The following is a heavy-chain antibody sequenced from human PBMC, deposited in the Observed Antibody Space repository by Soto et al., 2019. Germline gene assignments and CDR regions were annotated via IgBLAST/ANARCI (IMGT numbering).Heavy chain of an antibody. CDR2: IYYSGST. CDR1: GGSISSSSYY. Sequence: QLQLQESGPGLVKPSETLSLTCTVSGGSISSSSYYWGWIRQPPGKGLEWMGSIYYSGSTYYNPSLKSRVTISVDTSKNQFSLKLSAVTAADTAVYYCARHKIVATITGAFDIWGQGTMVTVSS. J-gene: IGHJ3*02. CDR3: ARHKIVATITGAFDI. D-gene: IGHD5-12*01. V-gene: IGHV4-39*01.